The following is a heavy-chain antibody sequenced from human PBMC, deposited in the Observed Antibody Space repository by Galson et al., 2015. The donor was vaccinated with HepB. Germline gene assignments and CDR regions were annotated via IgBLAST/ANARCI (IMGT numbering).Heavy chain of an antibody. D-gene: IGHD6-19*01. J-gene: IGHJ6*02. CDR1: GYTFTNYG. CDR2: INTYNRNT. CDR3: ARDGGYSSGWDYGMDV. V-gene: IGHV1-18*01. Sequence: SVKVSCKASGYTFTNYGISWVRQAPGQGLEWMGWINTYNRNTNYAQKLQGRVTMTTDTSTSTAYMELRSLRSDDTAVYYCARDGGYSSGWDYGMDVWGQATTVTVSS.